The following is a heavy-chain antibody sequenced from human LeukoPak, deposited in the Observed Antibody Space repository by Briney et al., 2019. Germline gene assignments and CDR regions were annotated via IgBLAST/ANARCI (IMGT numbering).Heavy chain of an antibody. CDR2: ISSSGSTI. CDR3: ARNPGYSSSLNWFDP. Sequence: PGGSLRLSCAASGFTFSSYEMNWVRQAPGKGLEWVSYISSSGSTIYYADSVKGRFTISRDNAKNSLYLQMNSLRAEDTALYYCARNPGYSSSLNWFDPWGQGTLVTVSS. D-gene: IGHD6-13*01. V-gene: IGHV3-48*03. J-gene: IGHJ5*02. CDR1: GFTFSSYE.